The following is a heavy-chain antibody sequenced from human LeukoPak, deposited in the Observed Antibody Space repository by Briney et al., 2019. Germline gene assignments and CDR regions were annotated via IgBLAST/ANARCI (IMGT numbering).Heavy chain of an antibody. Sequence: PSETLSLTCTVSGGSISSYYWSWIRQPPGKGLEWIGYIYYSGSTNYNPSLKSRVTISVDTSKNQFSLKLSSVTAADTAVYYCASSQLGYCSRGSCYGPYYYYGMDVWGQGTTVTVSS. CDR3: ASSQLGYCSRGSCYGPYYYYGMDV. J-gene: IGHJ6*02. CDR1: GGSISSYY. V-gene: IGHV4-59*01. CDR2: IYYSGST. D-gene: IGHD2-15*01.